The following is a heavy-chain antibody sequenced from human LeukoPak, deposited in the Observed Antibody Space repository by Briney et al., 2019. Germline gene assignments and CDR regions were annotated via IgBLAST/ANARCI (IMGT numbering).Heavy chain of an antibody. J-gene: IGHJ2*01. Sequence: SGPTLVKPTETLTLTCTVSGFSLSNARMGVSWIRQPPGKALEWLAHIFSYDEKSYSTSMKSRLTNSKNTSKSQVVLTMTNMDPVDTATYYCARRRDYYGSSGYYPAYWYFDLWGRGTLVTVSS. CDR3: ARRRDYYGSSGYYPAYWYFDL. V-gene: IGHV2-26*01. CDR2: IFSYDEK. D-gene: IGHD3-22*01. CDR1: GFSLSNARMG.